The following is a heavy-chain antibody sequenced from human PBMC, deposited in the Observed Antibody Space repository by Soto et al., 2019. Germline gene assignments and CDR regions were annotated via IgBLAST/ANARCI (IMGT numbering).Heavy chain of an antibody. CDR1: GGTFSSYA. J-gene: IGHJ6*02. V-gene: IGHV1-69*13. CDR3: ARDPPLYYYDSSGYRPYGMDV. CDR2: IIPIFGTA. D-gene: IGHD3-22*01. Sequence: GASVKVSCKASGGTFSSYAISWVRQAPGQGLEWMGGIIPIFGTANYAQKFQGRVTITADESTSTAYMELSSLRSEDTAVYYCARDPPLYYYDSSGYRPYGMDVCGQGTTVTVS.